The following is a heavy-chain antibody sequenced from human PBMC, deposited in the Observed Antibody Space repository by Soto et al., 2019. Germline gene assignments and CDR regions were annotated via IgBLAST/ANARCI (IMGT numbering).Heavy chain of an antibody. CDR3: AKDILAVARTIGDY. CDR2: ISWNSGSI. D-gene: IGHD6-19*01. J-gene: IGHJ4*02. CDR1: GFTFDDYA. Sequence: GGSLRLSCAASGFTFDDYAMHWVRQAPGKGLEWVSGISWNSGSIGYADSVKGRFTISRDNAKNSLYLQMNSLRAEDTALYYCAKDILAVARTIGDYWGQGTLVTVAS. V-gene: IGHV3-9*01.